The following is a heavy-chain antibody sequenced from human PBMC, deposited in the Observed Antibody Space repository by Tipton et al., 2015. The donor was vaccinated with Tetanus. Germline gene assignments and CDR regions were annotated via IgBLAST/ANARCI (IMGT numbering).Heavy chain of an antibody. Sequence: TLSLTCTVSGGSISSSSYYWGWIRQPPGKGLEWIGSIYYSGSTYYNPSLKSRVTISVDTSKNQFSLKLSSVTAADTAVYYCARTTVTIDYWGQGTLVTVSS. D-gene: IGHD4-17*01. CDR2: IYYSGST. J-gene: IGHJ4*02. V-gene: IGHV4-39*07. CDR3: ARTTVTIDY. CDR1: GGSISSSSYY.